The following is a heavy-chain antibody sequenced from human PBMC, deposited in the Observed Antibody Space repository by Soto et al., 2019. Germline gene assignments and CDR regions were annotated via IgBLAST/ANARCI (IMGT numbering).Heavy chain of an antibody. Sequence: EVQVLESGGGLAQPGGSLRLSCATSGFTFSSNGMSWVRQAPGKGLDWVSGISGSGRNTYYADSVKGRFTISRDNSKNILFLQMNSLRGEDTAVYYCARGEDIVVVPAATHYYYYGMDVWGQGTTVTVSS. CDR2: ISGSGRNT. D-gene: IGHD2-2*01. J-gene: IGHJ6*02. V-gene: IGHV3-23*01. CDR1: GFTFSSNG. CDR3: ARGEDIVVVPAATHYYYYGMDV.